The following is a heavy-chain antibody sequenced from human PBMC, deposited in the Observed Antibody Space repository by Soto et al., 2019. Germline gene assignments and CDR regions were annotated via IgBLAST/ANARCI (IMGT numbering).Heavy chain of an antibody. D-gene: IGHD2-21*01. CDR3: ARGPGIASQNWFDP. Sequence: AVKVSCKASVGTFSSYAISWVRQAPGQGLEWMGGIIPIFGTANYAQKFQGRVTITADKSTSTAYMELSSLRSEDTAVYYWARGPGIASQNWFDPWGQGTLVTV. CDR2: IIPIFGTA. J-gene: IGHJ5*02. V-gene: IGHV1-69*06. CDR1: VGTFSSYA.